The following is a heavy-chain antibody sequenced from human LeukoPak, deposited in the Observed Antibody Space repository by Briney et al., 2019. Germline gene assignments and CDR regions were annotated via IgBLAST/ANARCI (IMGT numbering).Heavy chain of an antibody. Sequence: PGRSLRLSCAASGFTFSNYAMHWVRQAPGKGLEWVAVISYDGSNKYYADSVKGRFTISRDNSKNTLYLQMNSLRAEDTAVYYCARDEMVNYYGSGRHDAFDIWGQGTMVTVSS. V-gene: IGHV3-30*01. CDR3: ARDEMVNYYGSGRHDAFDI. J-gene: IGHJ3*02. CDR1: GFTFSNYA. D-gene: IGHD3-10*01. CDR2: ISYDGSNK.